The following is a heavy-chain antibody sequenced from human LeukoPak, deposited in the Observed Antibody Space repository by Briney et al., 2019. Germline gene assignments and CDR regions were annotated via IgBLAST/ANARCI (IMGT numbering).Heavy chain of an antibody. J-gene: IGHJ3*01. CDR3: ARVMSGYYVVLDV. V-gene: IGHV3-74*01. CDR1: GFTFSSYA. CDR2: IRTDGLET. Sequence: GGSLRLSCAASGFTFSSYAMSWVRQAPGKGLVWVSRIRTDGLETSYADSVKGRFTVSRDNAKNTLYLQMNSLRAEDTAVYYCARVMSGYYVVLDVWGQGTMVPVSS. D-gene: IGHD3-3*01.